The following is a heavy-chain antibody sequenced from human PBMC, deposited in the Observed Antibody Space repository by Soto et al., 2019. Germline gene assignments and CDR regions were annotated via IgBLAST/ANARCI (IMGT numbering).Heavy chain of an antibody. CDR1: GFPFANYH. CDR2: IRSQAYGGTA. CDR3: TKNDAPGPD. J-gene: IGHJ4*02. Sequence: GGSLRLSCATSGFPFANYHMSWFRQAPGKGPEWLGLIRSQAYGGTADYAASVEGRFTISSDDSTSIAYLQMNNLKPEDTAVYYCTKNDAPGPDWGQGTLVTVAS. V-gene: IGHV3-49*03.